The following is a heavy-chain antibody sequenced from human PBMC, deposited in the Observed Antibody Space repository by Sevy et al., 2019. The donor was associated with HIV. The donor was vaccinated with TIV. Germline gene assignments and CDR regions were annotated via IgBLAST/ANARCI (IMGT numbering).Heavy chain of an antibody. D-gene: IGHD3-22*01. Sequence: ASVKVSCKASGYTFTSYAMNWVRQAPGQGLEWMGWINTNTGNPTYAQGFTGRFVFSLDTSVSTAYLQISSLKAEDTAVDYCARGGYYYDSSGYYRWGQGTLVTVSS. V-gene: IGHV7-4-1*02. CDR1: GYTFTSYA. J-gene: IGHJ5*02. CDR2: INTNTGNP. CDR3: ARGGYYYDSSGYYR.